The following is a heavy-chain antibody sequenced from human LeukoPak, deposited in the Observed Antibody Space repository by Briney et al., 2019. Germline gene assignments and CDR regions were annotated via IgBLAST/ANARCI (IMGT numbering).Heavy chain of an antibody. CDR1: GYTFTVYY. J-gene: IGHJ6*02. V-gene: IGHV1-2*02. Sequence: ASVKVSCKASGYTFTVYYMHWVRQAPGQGLEWMGWINPNSGGTNYAQKFQGRVTMTRDTSISTAYMELSRLRSDDTAVYYCARAPWEDPLYYYYHGMDVWGQGTTVTVSS. CDR3: ARAPWEDPLYYYYHGMDV. CDR2: INPNSGGT. D-gene: IGHD1-26*01.